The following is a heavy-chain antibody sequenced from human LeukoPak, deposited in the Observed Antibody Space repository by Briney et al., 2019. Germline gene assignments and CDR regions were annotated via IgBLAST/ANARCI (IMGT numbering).Heavy chain of an antibody. J-gene: IGHJ4*02. CDR1: SGSFTSSY. CDR2: IYYDGRT. CDR3: ARHIYYYDSSVYYYDY. D-gene: IGHD3-22*01. Sequence: PSETLSLTCIVSSGSFTSSYWSWFRQPPGKGLEWIGYIYYDGRTNYNPSLKSRVTISVDTSKNQFSLKLTSVTAADTAVYYCARHIYYYDSSVYYYDYWGQGTLVSVST. V-gene: IGHV4-59*01.